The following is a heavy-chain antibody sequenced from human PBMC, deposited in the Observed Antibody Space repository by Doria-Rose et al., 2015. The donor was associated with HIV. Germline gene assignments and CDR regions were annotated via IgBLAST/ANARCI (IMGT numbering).Heavy chain of an antibody. CDR3: ARIKSSRWYHKYYFDF. V-gene: IGHV2-26*01. CDR2: IFSDDER. Sequence: VTLKESGPVLVKPTETLTLTCTVSGVSLSSPGMGVSWIRQPPGKALEWLANIFSDDERSYKASLKSRLTISRATSKSQVVLTMTDMDPLDTATYYCARIKSSRWYHKYYFDFWGQGTLVIVSA. J-gene: IGHJ4*02. D-gene: IGHD6-13*01. CDR1: GVSLSSPGMG.